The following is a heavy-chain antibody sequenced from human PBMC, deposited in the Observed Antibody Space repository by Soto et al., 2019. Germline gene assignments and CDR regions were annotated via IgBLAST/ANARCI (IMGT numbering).Heavy chain of an antibody. CDR2: IYYSGST. CDR3: ARIEYSSGWDNYYYYGMDV. V-gene: IGHV4-39*01. Sequence: SETLSLTCTVSGGSISSSSYYWGWIRQPPGKGLEWIGSIYYSGSTYYYPSLKSRVTISVDTSKNQFSLKLSSVTAADTAVYYCARIEYSSGWDNYYYYGMDVWGQGTTVTVSS. CDR1: GGSISSSSYY. D-gene: IGHD6-19*01. J-gene: IGHJ6*02.